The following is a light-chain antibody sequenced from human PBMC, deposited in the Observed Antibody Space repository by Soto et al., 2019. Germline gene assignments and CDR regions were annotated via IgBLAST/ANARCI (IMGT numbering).Light chain of an antibody. J-gene: IGKJ2*01. CDR1: QSVTNSY. Sequence: EVVLTQSPGSLSLSPGERATLSCRASQSVTNSYLAWHQQKPGQPPRLLIYGTSISATSIPDSVSCSGSGAAFTLTTSRLEPEDFPLFYGQHYYSSSYTFGQGTKVEI. V-gene: IGKV3-20*01. CDR2: GTS. CDR3: QHYYSSSYT.